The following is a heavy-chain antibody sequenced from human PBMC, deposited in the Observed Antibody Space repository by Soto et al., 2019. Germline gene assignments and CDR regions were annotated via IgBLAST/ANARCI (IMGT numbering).Heavy chain of an antibody. CDR1: GFTFSSYA. J-gene: IGHJ6*02. V-gene: IGHV3-23*01. CDR3: AKDRDGAAAGPTKFYGMDV. CDR2: ISGSGDST. D-gene: IGHD6-13*01. Sequence: EVQLLESGGGLVQPGGSLRLSCAASGFTFSSYAMSWVRQAPGKGLEWVSVISGSGDSTYYAVSVRGRFTISRDNSKNTLYLQMNSQRAEDTAVYYCAKDRDGAAAGPTKFYGMDVWGQGTTVTVSS.